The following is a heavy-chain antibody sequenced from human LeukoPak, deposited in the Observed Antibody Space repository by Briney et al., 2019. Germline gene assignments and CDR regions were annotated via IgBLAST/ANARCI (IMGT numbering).Heavy chain of an antibody. V-gene: IGHV4-59*01. Sequence: PETLSLTCTVSGGSISNYYWSWIRQPPGKGLEWIGYIYYSGSTNYNPSLKSRVTISVDTSKNQFSLKLSSVTAADTAVYYCARDRSGWYGNYFDYWGQGTLVTVSS. J-gene: IGHJ4*02. D-gene: IGHD6-19*01. CDR3: ARDRSGWYGNYFDY. CDR1: GGSISNYY. CDR2: IYYSGST.